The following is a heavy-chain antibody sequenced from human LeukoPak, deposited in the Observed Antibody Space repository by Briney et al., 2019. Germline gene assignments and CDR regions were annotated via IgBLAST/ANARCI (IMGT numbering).Heavy chain of an antibody. CDR3: ARDRPGGSSLDY. Sequence: SSETLSLTCTVSGGSISRDYWSWLRQPPGKGLEWIGYIYYTGSTNYNPSLKSRVTISVDTSKNQFSLKLSSVTAADTAVYYCARDRPGGSSLDYWGQGALVTVSS. D-gene: IGHD6-13*01. V-gene: IGHV4-59*01. J-gene: IGHJ4*02. CDR1: GGSISRDY. CDR2: IYYTGST.